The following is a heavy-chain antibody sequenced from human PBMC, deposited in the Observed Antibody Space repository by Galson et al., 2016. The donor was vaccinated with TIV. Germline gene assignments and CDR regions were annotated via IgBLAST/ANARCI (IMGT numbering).Heavy chain of an antibody. CDR3: FQWLLDS. D-gene: IGHD3-22*01. CDR1: GFTFDNYA. V-gene: IGHV3-48*03. Sequence: SGAEVKKPGESLRLSCAASGFTFDNYAFNWVRQAPGKGLEWLSYISSGGGTIYYADSVKGRFTISRDNAKNSLYLHMDSLRAEDTAVYCCFQWLLDSWGPGTLVTVSS. J-gene: IGHJ4*02. CDR2: ISSGGGTI.